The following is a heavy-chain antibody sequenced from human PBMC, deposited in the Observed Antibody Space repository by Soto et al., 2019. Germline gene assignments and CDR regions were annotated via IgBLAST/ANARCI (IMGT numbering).Heavy chain of an antibody. Sequence: PGGSLRLSCAASGFTLSDYYMSWIRQAPGKGLEWVSYISPSGGTIYYADSVKGRFTLSRDNAKNSLYLQMNSLRAEDTAVYHCVRVGYAYGNDPWGQGTLVAVSS. CDR1: GFTLSDYY. V-gene: IGHV3-11*01. CDR3: VRVGYAYGNDP. D-gene: IGHD3-10*01. CDR2: ISPSGGTI. J-gene: IGHJ5*02.